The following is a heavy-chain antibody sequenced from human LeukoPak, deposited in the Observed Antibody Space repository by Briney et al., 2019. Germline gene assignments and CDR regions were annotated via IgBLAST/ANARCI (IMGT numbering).Heavy chain of an antibody. D-gene: IGHD3-10*01. V-gene: IGHV4-34*01. Sequence: SETLSLTCAVYGGSFSGYYWSWIRQPPGKGLGWIGEINHSGSTNYNPSLKSRVTISVDTSKNQFSLKLSSVTAADTAVYYCARISSMVRGVITKFDYWGQGTLVTVSS. CDR3: ARISSMVRGVITKFDY. CDR1: GGSFSGYY. J-gene: IGHJ4*02. CDR2: INHSGST.